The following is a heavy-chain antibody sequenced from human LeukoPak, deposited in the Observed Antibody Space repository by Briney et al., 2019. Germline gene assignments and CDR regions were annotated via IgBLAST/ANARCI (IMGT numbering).Heavy chain of an antibody. J-gene: IGHJ4*02. Sequence: GGSLRLSCAASGFSFCSYAMSWVRQAPGKGLEWVSAISGRGGSTYYADSVKGRFTISRDNSKNTLYLQMNSLRAEDTAVYYCAKDRGSGWPQFDYWGQGTLVTVSS. CDR1: GFSFCSYA. D-gene: IGHD6-19*01. CDR2: ISGRGGST. CDR3: AKDRGSGWPQFDY. V-gene: IGHV3-23*01.